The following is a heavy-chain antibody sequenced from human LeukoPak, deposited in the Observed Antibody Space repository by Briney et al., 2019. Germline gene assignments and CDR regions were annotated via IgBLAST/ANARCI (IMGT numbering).Heavy chain of an antibody. V-gene: IGHV3-23*01. J-gene: IGHJ1*01. CDR3: VQRGYDYESAGLFYAEYFHH. D-gene: IGHD3-22*01. Sequence: TGGSRRLACTASGFSLTDYAMNWVRQAPGRWREWVSAIISRVQSTFYADSVKGRFIISRDNSNNTLFLQINRLRVEHTAIYYCVQRGYDYESAGLFYAEYFHHWGQGTLVTVAS. CDR1: GFSLTDYA. CDR2: IISRVQST.